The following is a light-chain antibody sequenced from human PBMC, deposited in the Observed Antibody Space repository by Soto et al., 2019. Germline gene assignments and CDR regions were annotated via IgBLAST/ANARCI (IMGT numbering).Light chain of an antibody. V-gene: IGKV1-13*02. Sequence: IQVTQAPSSLPASVGDRVTITCRASQGISNYLAWYQQKPGKVPKLLIYDASTLESGVPSRFSGSGSGTEFTLTISSLQPDDFATYYCLPYNSFSRTSGQGTTVDIK. J-gene: IGKJ1*01. CDR1: QGISNY. CDR2: DAS. CDR3: LPYNSFSRT.